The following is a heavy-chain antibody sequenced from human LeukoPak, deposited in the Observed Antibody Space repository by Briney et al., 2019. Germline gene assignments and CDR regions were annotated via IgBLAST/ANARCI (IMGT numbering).Heavy chain of an antibody. Sequence: GGSLRLSCAASGFIFSSYSMNWVRQAPGKGLEWVSYISSSSSTIYYADSVKGRFTISRDNAKNSVYLQMNSLRAEDTAVYYCARPMVRGASDYWGQGTLVTVSS. V-gene: IGHV3-48*04. CDR3: ARPMVRGASDY. CDR1: GFIFSSYS. J-gene: IGHJ4*02. CDR2: ISSSSSTI. D-gene: IGHD3-10*01.